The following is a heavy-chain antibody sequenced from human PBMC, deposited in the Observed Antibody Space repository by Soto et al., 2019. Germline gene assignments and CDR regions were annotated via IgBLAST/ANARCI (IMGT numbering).Heavy chain of an antibody. J-gene: IGHJ4*02. CDR3: VRGGAFKIDY. V-gene: IGHV3-48*02. D-gene: IGHD3-16*01. CDR2: ISSSSSTI. CDR1: GFTLSSYS. Sequence: EVQLVESGGRLVQPEGSLRLSCAASGFTLSSYSMNWARQAPGKGLEWVSYISSSSSTIYYADSVKGRFTISRDNAKNSLYLQMNSLRDEDTAVYYCVRGGAFKIDYWGQGTLVTVSS.